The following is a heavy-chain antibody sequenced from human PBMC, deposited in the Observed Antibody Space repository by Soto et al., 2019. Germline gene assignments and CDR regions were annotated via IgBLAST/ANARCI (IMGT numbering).Heavy chain of an antibody. D-gene: IGHD3-22*01. V-gene: IGHV4-59*01. CDR1: GGSIISYY. J-gene: IGHJ6*02. Sequence: SETLSLTCTVSGGSIISYYWIWIRHPPGKSLEWIWYIYYSGSTNYNPSLKSRVTISVDTSKNQFSLKLSSVTAADTAVYYCARVSDDSSGYYYYYYGMDVWGQGTTVTVSS. CDR2: IYYSGST. CDR3: ARVSDDSSGYYYYYYGMDV.